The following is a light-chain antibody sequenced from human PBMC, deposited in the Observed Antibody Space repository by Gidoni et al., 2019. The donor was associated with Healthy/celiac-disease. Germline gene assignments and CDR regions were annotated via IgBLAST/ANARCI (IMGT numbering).Light chain of an antibody. CDR2: DVS. CDR3: SSYTSSSTKV. Sequence: QSALTQPASVSASPGQPITISCTGTSSDVGGYNYGSWYQQHPGKAPKLMIYDVSNRPSGVSNRFAGSKSGNTASMTISGLQAEDEADYYCSSYTSSSTKVFGTGTKVTVL. J-gene: IGLJ1*01. CDR1: SSDVGGYNY. V-gene: IGLV2-14*01.